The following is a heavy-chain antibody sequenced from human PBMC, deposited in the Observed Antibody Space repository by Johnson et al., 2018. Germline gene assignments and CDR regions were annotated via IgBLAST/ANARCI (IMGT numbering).Heavy chain of an antibody. J-gene: IGHJ6*03. CDR1: GFTFSNYA. CDR2: ISWNSGSI. CDR3: AKARALYYYMDV. V-gene: IGHV3-9*01. Sequence: VQLVQSGGGVVQPGRSLRLSCAASGFTFSNYAIHWVRQAPGKGLEWVSGISWNSGSIGYADSVKGRFTISRDNAKNSLYLQMNSLRAEDTALYYCAKARALYYYMDVGGKGTTVTVSS.